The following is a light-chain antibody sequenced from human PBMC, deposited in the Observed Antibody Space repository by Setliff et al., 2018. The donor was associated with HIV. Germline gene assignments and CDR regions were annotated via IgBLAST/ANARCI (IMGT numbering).Light chain of an antibody. Sequence: QSALTQPRSVSGSPGQSVTISCTGTSSDVGDYNHVSWYQQHPGKAPKLIIYDANKRPSGVPDRFSGSKSGTSASLAISGLQSEDEADYYCAAWDDSLNALYVFGTGTKVTVL. V-gene: IGLV2-11*01. CDR1: SSDVGDYNH. CDR3: AAWDDSLNALYV. CDR2: DAN. J-gene: IGLJ1*01.